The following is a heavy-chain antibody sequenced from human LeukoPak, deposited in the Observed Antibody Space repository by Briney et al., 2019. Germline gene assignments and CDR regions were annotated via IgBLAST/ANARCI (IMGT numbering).Heavy chain of an antibody. J-gene: IGHJ4*02. Sequence: GGSLRLSCAASGFTFSSYNMYWVRQAPGQGLEWVSSLSGGSDHIYYADPVKGRFTISRDNAKNSLYLQMNSLRAEDTAVYYCARIGSRWYWDYWGQGTLVTVSS. CDR2: LSGGSDHI. CDR1: GFTFSSYN. CDR3: ARIGSRWYWDY. D-gene: IGHD6-19*01. V-gene: IGHV3-21*01.